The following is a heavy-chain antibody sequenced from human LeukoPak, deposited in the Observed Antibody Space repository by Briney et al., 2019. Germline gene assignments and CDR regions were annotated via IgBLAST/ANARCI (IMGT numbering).Heavy chain of an antibody. CDR1: GFTFSSYS. V-gene: IGHV3-21*01. CDR2: ISSSSSYI. CDR3: ARDWGSSGWYNWFDP. D-gene: IGHD6-19*01. Sequence: GGSLRLSCAASGFTFSSYSMNWVRQAPGKGPEWVSSISSSSSYIYYADSVKGRFTISRDNAKNSLYLQMNSLRVEDTAVYYCARDWGSSGWYNWFDPWGQGTLVTVSS. J-gene: IGHJ5*02.